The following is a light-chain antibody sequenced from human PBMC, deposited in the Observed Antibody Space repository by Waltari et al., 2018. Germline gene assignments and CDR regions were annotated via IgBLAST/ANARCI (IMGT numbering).Light chain of an antibody. V-gene: IGLV2-18*01. CDR2: EVS. J-gene: IGLJ2*01. Sequence: QSALTQPPPVSGSPGQSVTTSCTGTSRSVRSYHRSPRYQHPPGTAPTLMIYEVSNRPSGVPDRFSGSKSGNTASLTISGLQAEDEADYYCSLYTSSSTFEVVFGGGTKLTVL. CDR1: SRSVRSYHR. CDR3: SLYTSSSTFEVV.